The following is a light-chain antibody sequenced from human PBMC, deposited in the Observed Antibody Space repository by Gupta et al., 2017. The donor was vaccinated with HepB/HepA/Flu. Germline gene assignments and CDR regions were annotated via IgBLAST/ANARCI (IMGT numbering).Light chain of an antibody. CDR1: NSNIGRNA. CDR3: STWDDSLDGLCV. Sequence: QSVLTQPPSASGTPGQKVIISSSGSNSNIGRNAVNWYQQVPGAAPKLVIYRNDQRPSGVPDRFSGSRSGTSASLAISGLQSEDEADYYCSTWDDSLDGLCVFGTGTKVTVL. CDR2: RND. J-gene: IGLJ1*01. V-gene: IGLV1-44*01.